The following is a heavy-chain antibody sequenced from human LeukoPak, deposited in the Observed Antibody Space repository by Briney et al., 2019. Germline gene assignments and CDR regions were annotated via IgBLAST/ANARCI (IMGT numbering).Heavy chain of an antibody. V-gene: IGHV4-59*01. Sequence: SETLTLTCTVSGGSISSYYWSWLRQPPGRGLEYIGYTHYSGSTNYNPSLKSRVTISLDTSGNQFSLKLSSVTAADTAVYYCARAVSKKGYYFDYWGQGTLVTVSS. CDR3: ARAVSKKGYYFDY. CDR2: THYSGST. CDR1: GGSISSYY. D-gene: IGHD5/OR15-5a*01. J-gene: IGHJ4*02.